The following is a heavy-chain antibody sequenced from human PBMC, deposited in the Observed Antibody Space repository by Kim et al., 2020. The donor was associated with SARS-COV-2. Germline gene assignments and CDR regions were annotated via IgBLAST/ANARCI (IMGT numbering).Heavy chain of an antibody. CDR1: GFTFIAYG. CDR3: ARGFYYGSGSYSPLDS. Sequence: GGSLRLSCAASGFTFIAYGMNWVRQAPGEGLEWVSYISHSTTTIYYADSVRGRFTISRDNAKNSLYPQMNSLRDEDTAVYYCARGFYYGSGSYSPLDSWG. J-gene: IGHJ5*01. V-gene: IGHV3-48*02. CDR2: ISHSTTTI. D-gene: IGHD3-10*01.